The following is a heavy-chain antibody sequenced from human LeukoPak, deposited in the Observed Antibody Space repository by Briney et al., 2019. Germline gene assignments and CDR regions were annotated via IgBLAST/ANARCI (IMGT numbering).Heavy chain of an antibody. CDR1: GFTFSNYW. CDR3: ARDDVVSRTGLGDS. Sequence: PGGSLRLSCAASGFTFSNYWTQWVRQAPGKGLAWVSHINSDGSHTTYADSVKGRFTISRDNVKNTVYLHMNTLRAEDTAVYYCARDDVVSRTGLGDSWGQGTLVTVSA. V-gene: IGHV3-74*01. J-gene: IGHJ4*02. D-gene: IGHD5/OR15-5a*01. CDR2: INSDGSHT.